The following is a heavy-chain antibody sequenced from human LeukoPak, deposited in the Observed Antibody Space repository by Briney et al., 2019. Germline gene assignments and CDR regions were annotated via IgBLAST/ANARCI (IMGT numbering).Heavy chain of an antibody. V-gene: IGHV4-34*01. CDR2: INHSGST. CDR3: ARGIVAPRFAY. Sequence: AGGSLRLSGAASGFTFSSYAMHWIRQPPGKGLEWIGEINHSGSTNYNPSLKSRVTISVDTSKNQFSLKLSSVTAADTAVYYCARGIVAPRFAYWGQGTLVTVSS. CDR1: GFTFSSYA. D-gene: IGHD5-12*01. J-gene: IGHJ4*02.